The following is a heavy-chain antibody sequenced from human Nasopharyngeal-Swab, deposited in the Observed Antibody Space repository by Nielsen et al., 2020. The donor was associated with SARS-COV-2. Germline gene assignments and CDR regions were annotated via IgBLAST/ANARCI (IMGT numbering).Heavy chain of an antibody. CDR2: ISSSSSYI. D-gene: IGHD2-15*01. CDR1: GFTFSSYS. J-gene: IGHJ2*01. CDR3: ARGARGFLLWYFDL. Sequence: GGSLRLSCAASGFTFSSYSMSWVRQAPGKGLEWVSSISSSSSYIYYADSVKGRFTISRDNAKNSLYLQMNSLRAEDTAVYYCARGARGFLLWYFDLWGRGTLVTVSS. V-gene: IGHV3-21*01.